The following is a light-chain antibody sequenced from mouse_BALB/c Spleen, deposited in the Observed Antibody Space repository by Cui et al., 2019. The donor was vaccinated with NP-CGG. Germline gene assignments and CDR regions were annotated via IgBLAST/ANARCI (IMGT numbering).Light chain of an antibody. V-gene: IGLV1*01. J-gene: IGLJ1*01. CDR1: TAAATTSNY. Sequence: QVVVHHEAALTTSPGETVTTTRPSTTAAATTSNYANWVKKKPNHLFPGLIGGTNNRAPGVPARFSGSLIGAKAAPTIQGERTGDEAIYFCALWYSNNWVFGGGTKLTVL. CDR3: ALWYSNNWV. CDR2: GTN.